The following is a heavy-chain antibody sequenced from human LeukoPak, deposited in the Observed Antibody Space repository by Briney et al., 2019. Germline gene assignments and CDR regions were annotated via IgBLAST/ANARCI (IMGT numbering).Heavy chain of an antibody. J-gene: IGHJ3*02. V-gene: IGHV1-2*02. D-gene: IGHD4-17*01. CDR1: GYTFTGYY. CDR3: AQDYVTVTKFFPDAFDI. CDR2: INPNSGGT. Sequence: GASAKVSCKASGYTFTGYYMHWVRQAPGQGLEWMGWINPNSGGTNYAQKFQGRVTMTRDTSISTAYMELSRLRSDDTAVYYCAQDYVTVTKFFPDAFDIWGQGTMVTVSS.